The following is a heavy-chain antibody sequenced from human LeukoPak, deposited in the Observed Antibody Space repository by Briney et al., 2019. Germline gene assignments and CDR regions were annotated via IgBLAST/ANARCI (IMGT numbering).Heavy chain of an antibody. CDR1: GDSISSSSYY. CDR2: IYYSGST. Sequence: SETLSLTCTVSGDSISSSSYYWDWIRQPPGKGLEWIGSIYYSGSTYYNPSLKTRVTISVDTSKNQFSLNLSSVTAADTAVYYRARLVSDIWGQGTMVTVSS. V-gene: IGHV4-39*01. J-gene: IGHJ3*02. CDR3: ARLVSDI.